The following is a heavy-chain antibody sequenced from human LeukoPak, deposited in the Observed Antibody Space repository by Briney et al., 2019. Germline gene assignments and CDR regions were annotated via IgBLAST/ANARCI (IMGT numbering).Heavy chain of an antibody. CDR2: IYTSGST. CDR3: ARALFWRDGMDV. J-gene: IGHJ6*02. V-gene: IGHV4-4*07. Sequence: PSETLSLTCTVSGGSISSYYWSWIRQPAQKGLQRIGRIYTSGSTNYNPPLKSRVTMSVDTSKNQFSPKLSSVTAADTAVYYCARALFWRDGMDVWGQGTTVTVSS. CDR1: GGSISSYY. D-gene: IGHD3-3*01.